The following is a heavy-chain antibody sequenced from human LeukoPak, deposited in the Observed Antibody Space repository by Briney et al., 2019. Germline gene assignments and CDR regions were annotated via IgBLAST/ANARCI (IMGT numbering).Heavy chain of an antibody. V-gene: IGHV4-34*01. CDR1: GGSFSGYY. Sequence: SETLSLTCAVYGGSFSGYYWSWIRQPPGKGLESIGEINHSGSTNYNPSLKSRVTISVDTSKNQFSLKLSSVTAADTAVYYCATGRPSYYYDSSGYEFDPWGQGTLVTVSS. CDR3: ATGRPSYYYDSSGYEFDP. J-gene: IGHJ5*02. CDR2: INHSGST. D-gene: IGHD3-22*01.